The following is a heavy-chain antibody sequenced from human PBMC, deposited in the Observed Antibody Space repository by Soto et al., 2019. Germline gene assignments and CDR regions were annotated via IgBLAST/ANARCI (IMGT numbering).Heavy chain of an antibody. J-gene: IGHJ5*02. CDR1: GGTFSSYA. CDR3: ARADDRYYDILTGYGWFDP. D-gene: IGHD3-9*01. V-gene: IGHV1-69*01. Sequence: QVQLVQSGAEVKKPGSSVKVSCKASGGTFSSYAISWVRQAPGQGLEWMGGIIPICGTANYAQKFQGRVTITADESTSTACMELRSLGSEATAVDSCARADDRYYDILTGYGWFDPWGQGTLVTVSS. CDR2: IIPICGTA.